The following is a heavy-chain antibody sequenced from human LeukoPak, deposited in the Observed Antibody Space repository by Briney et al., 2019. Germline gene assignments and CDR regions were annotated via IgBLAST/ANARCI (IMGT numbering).Heavy chain of an antibody. Sequence: PSETLSLTCTVSGGSISSSSYYWGWIRQPPGKGLEWIGSIYYSGSTYYNPSLKSRVTISVDTSKNQFSLKLSSVTAADTAVYYCATDIVASLTPKPFDYWGQGTLVTVSS. CDR2: IYYSGST. CDR1: GGSISSSSYY. V-gene: IGHV4-39*07. J-gene: IGHJ4*02. CDR3: ATDIVASLTPKPFDY. D-gene: IGHD5-12*01.